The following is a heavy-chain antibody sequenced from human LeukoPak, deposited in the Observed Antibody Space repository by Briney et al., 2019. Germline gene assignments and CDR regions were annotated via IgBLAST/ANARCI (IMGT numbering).Heavy chain of an antibody. J-gene: IGHJ4*02. CDR2: ISGSGGST. Sequence: GGSLRLSCAASGFTFSSYAMSWVRQAPGKGLEWVSAISGSGGSTYYADSVQGRFTISRDNSKNTLYLQMNSLRAEDTAVYYCAKVRVVVPAALGPFDYWGQGTLVTVSS. CDR1: GFTFSSYA. V-gene: IGHV3-23*01. D-gene: IGHD2-2*01. CDR3: AKVRVVVPAALGPFDY.